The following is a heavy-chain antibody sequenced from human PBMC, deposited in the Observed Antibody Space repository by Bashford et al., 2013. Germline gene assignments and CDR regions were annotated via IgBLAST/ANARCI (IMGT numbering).Heavy chain of an antibody. V-gene: IGHV4-31*03. Sequence: SETLSLTCTVSGGSISSGGYYWSWIRQHPGKGLEWIGYIYYSGSTYYNPSLKSRVTISVDTSKNQFSLKLSSVTAADTAVYYCARDSGNPDSSGYYRQSGGGMDVWGQGTTVTVSS. J-gene: IGHJ6*02. CDR1: GGSISSGGYY. D-gene: IGHD3-22*01. CDR2: IYYSGST. CDR3: ARDSGNPDSSGYYRQSGGGMDV.